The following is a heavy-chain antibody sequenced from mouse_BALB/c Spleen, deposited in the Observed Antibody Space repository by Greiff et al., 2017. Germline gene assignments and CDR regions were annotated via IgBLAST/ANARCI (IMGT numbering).Heavy chain of an antibody. CDR3: ARAYYRYDDYYAMDY. CDR1: GFNIKDTY. CDR2: IDPANGNT. D-gene: IGHD2-14*01. V-gene: IGHV14-3*02. Sequence: EVQLQQSGAELVKPGASVKLSCTASGFNIKDTYMHWVKQRPEQGLEWIGRIDPANGNTKYDPKFQGKATITADTSSNTAYLQLSSLTSEDTAVYYCARAYYRYDDYYAMDYWGQGTSVTVSS. J-gene: IGHJ4*01.